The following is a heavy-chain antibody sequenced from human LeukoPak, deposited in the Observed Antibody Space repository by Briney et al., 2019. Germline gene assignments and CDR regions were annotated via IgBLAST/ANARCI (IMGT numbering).Heavy chain of an antibody. Sequence: SETLSLTCTVSGGSFSPYKWAWIRQPPGKGLEYIAFMYESGITNYNPSLKIRVTISLDTSKNQLSLKLSSVTATDTAVYYCAREWSGLDYWGQGTLVTVSS. V-gene: IGHV4-4*08. CDR1: GGSFSPYK. D-gene: IGHD2-15*01. CDR2: MYESGIT. J-gene: IGHJ4*02. CDR3: AREWSGLDY.